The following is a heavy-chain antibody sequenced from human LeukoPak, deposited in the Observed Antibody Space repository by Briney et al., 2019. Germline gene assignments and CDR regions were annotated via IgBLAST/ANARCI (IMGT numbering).Heavy chain of an antibody. J-gene: IGHJ4*02. CDR1: GGSFSGYY. CDR2: INHSGST. D-gene: IGHD6-13*01. CDR3: ARGRARVAAAGRLGAKYYFDY. Sequence: SETLSLTCAVYGGSFSGYYWSWIRQPPGKGLEWIGEINHSGSTNYNPSLKSRVTISVDTSKNQFSLKLSSVTAADTAVYYCARGRARVAAAGRLGAKYYFDYWGQGTLVTVSS. V-gene: IGHV4-34*01.